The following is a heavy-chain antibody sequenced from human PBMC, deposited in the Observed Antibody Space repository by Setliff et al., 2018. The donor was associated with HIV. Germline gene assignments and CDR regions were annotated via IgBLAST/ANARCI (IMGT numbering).Heavy chain of an antibody. CDR2: IKSKTDGGTT. J-gene: IGHJ4*02. Sequence: LRLSCAASGFTFSNAWMNWVRQAPGKGLEWVGRIKSKTDGGTTDYAAPVKGRFTISRDDSKNTLYLQMNSLKTEDTAVYYCTTGEGITTIVVTPSVGYYFDFWGQGTVVTVSS. D-gene: IGHD3-22*01. V-gene: IGHV3-15*01. CDR1: GFTFSNAW. CDR3: TTGEGITTIVVTPSVGYYFDF.